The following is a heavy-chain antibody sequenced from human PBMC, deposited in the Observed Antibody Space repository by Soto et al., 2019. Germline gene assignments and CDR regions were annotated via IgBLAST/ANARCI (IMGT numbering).Heavy chain of an antibody. CDR2: IHYSGST. CDR1: GGSVSSGSYY. V-gene: IGHV4-61*01. J-gene: IGHJ4*02. CDR3: ARAGYCSGGRCYSRLDY. Sequence: SETLSLTCTVSGGSVSSGSYYWSWIRQPPGKGLEWIGYIHYSGSTNYNPSLKSRVTISVDTSKNQFSLKLSSVTAADTGVYYCARAGYCSGGRCYSRLDYWGQGTLVTVSS. D-gene: IGHD2-15*01.